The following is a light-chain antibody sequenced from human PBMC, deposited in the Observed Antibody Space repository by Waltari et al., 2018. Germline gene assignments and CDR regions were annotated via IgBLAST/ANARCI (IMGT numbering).Light chain of an antibody. V-gene: IGKV3-15*01. Sequence: EIVMTQSPATLSVSPGEGATLSCRASQTVDRHLPWYQQRPGQAPRLLIYGASTRATRIPVRFSGSGSGTEFTLTISSLQSEDFALYYCQQYYDWPPYTFGQGTKLEIK. CDR1: QTVDRH. CDR3: QQYYDWPPYT. J-gene: IGKJ2*01. CDR2: GAS.